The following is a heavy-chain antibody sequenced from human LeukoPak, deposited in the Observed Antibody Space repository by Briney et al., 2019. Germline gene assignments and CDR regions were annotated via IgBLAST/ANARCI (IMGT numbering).Heavy chain of an antibody. CDR3: ARWGAVGLWYFDL. CDR2: INTDGSTA. Sequence: PGGSLRLSCAASGFTFSSYWMHWVRQAPGKGLVWVSRINTDGSTASYADSVKGRFTISRDNAKNTLYLQMNSLRAEDTAVFYCARWGAVGLWYFDLWGRGTLVTVSS. V-gene: IGHV3-74*01. CDR1: GFTFSSYW. J-gene: IGHJ2*01. D-gene: IGHD6-19*01.